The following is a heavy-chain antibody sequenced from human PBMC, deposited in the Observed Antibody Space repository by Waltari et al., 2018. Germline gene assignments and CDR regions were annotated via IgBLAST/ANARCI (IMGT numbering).Heavy chain of an antibody. V-gene: IGHV1-3*01. CDR1: GYIFTGYS. D-gene: IGHD2-2*01. J-gene: IGHJ6*02. CDR3: ARXDIGVVPGGXXGHGVDV. CDR2: INAGNGET. Sequence: QVQLVQSXAEVKKPGASVKVSCKAXGYIFTGYSXHWLRRAPGQRLEWMGGINAGNGETKYSQKXQGRVTITXDTSXSTXYMXLXSXRSEDTAVXXCARXDIGVVPGGXXGHGVDVXGQGTTVTVXS.